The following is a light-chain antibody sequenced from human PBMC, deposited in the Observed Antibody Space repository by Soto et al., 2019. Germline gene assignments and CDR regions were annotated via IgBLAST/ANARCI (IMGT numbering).Light chain of an antibody. Sequence: DIVMTQTPFSLSVTPGQPASISCKSSQSLLHSDGRTYLCWYMQKPGQPPQLLIYEISSRFSGVPDRFRGSGSGTDFTLEISRVEAEDVGVYYCMQTIQAPYAFGQGTKLEIK. V-gene: IGKV2D-29*01. CDR3: MQTIQAPYA. J-gene: IGKJ2*01. CDR1: QSLLHSDGRTY. CDR2: EIS.